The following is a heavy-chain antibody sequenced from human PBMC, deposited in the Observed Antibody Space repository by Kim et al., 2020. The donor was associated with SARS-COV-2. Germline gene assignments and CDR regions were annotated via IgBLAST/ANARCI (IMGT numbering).Heavy chain of an antibody. V-gene: IGHV4-34*01. CDR2: INHSGST. CDR3: ARGEDSGYDIPTQFDY. CDR1: GGSFSGYY. Sequence: SETLSLTCAVYGGSFSGYYWSWIRQPPGKGLEWIGEINHSGSTNYNPALKSRVTISVDTSKNQFSLKLSSVTAADTAAYYCARGEDSGYDIPTQFDYWGQGTLVTISS. J-gene: IGHJ4*02. D-gene: IGHD5-12*01.